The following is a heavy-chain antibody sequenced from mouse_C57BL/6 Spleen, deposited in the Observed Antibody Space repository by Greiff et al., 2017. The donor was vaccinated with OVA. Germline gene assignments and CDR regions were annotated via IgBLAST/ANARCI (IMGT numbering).Heavy chain of an antibody. D-gene: IGHD2-2*01. CDR2: IYPGSGST. J-gene: IGHJ4*01. Sequence: QVQLQQSGAELVKPGASVKMSCKASGYTFTSYWITWVKQRPGQGLEWIGDIYPGSGSTNYNEKFKSKATLTVDTSSSTAYMQLSSLTSEDSAVYYCAREVYGSHEDYWGQGTSVTVSS. CDR1: GYTFTSYW. CDR3: AREVYGSHEDY. V-gene: IGHV1-55*01.